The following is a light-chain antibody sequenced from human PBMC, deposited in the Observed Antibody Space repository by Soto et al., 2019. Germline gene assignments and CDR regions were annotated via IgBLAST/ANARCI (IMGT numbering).Light chain of an antibody. Sequence: EIVLTQSPGTLSLSPGERATLPCRASRRFSGTSLAWYQQKPGQAPRLLIYGVSNRATGIPDRFSGSGSGTDFTLTISRLEPEDFAVYYCHQYDNSLWTFGQGTKV. CDR1: RRFSGTS. J-gene: IGKJ1*01. CDR3: HQYDNSLWT. CDR2: GVS. V-gene: IGKV3-20*01.